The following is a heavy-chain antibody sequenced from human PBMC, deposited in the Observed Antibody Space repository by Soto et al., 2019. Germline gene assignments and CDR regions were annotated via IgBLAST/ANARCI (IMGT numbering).Heavy chain of an antibody. J-gene: IGHJ6*02. CDR3: ARGGQECSSTRCAYIYDGMDV. Sequence: ASVKVSCKAPGYTFSHYGIGWVRQAPGQGLEWMGWISAYNGNRHYAEKVQGRLTMTTDTSTSTADMELRSLRSDDTAVYFCARGGQECSSTRCAYIYDGMDVWGQGTTVTVSS. CDR1: GYTFSHYG. D-gene: IGHD2-2*01. V-gene: IGHV1-18*01. CDR2: ISAYNGNR.